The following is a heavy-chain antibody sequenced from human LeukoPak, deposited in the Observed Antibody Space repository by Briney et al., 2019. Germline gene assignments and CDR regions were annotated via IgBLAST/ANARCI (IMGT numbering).Heavy chain of an antibody. V-gene: IGHV4-59*01. J-gene: IGHJ5*02. CDR1: GGSISSYY. CDR2: IYYSGST. Sequence: SETLSHTCTVSGGSISSYYWSWIRQPPGKGLEWIGYIYYSGSTNYNPSLKSRVTISVDTSKNQFSLKLSSVTAADTAVYYCARVLCGGDCKWVSWFDPGGQGTLVTVSS. D-gene: IGHD2-21*02. CDR3: ARVLCGGDCKWVSWFDP.